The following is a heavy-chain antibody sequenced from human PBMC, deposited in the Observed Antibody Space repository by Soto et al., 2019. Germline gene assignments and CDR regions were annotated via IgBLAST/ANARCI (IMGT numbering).Heavy chain of an antibody. J-gene: IGHJ1*01. CDR2: FDPEDGET. D-gene: IGHD1-26*01. CDR1: GYTLTELS. V-gene: IGHV1-24*01. CDR3: ATIIVGAIASEYFQH. Sequence: ASVKVSCKVSGYTLTELSMHWVRQAPGKGLEWMGGFDPEDGETIYAQKFQGRVTMTEDTSTDTAYMELSRLRSEDTAVYYCATIIVGAIASEYFQHWGQGTLVTVSS.